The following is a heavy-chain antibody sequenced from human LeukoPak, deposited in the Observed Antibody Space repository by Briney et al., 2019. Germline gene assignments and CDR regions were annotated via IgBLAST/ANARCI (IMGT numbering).Heavy chain of an antibody. CDR3: ARGPQVYYDILTGYSRTDYYYYGMDV. V-gene: IGHV3-30*04. D-gene: IGHD3-9*01. J-gene: IGHJ6*02. CDR2: ISYDGSNK. CDR1: GFTFSSYA. Sequence: GRSLRLSCAASGFTFSSYAMHWVRQAPGKGLEWVAVISYDGSNKYYADSVKGRFTISRDNYKNTLYLQMNSLRAEDTAVYYCARGPQVYYDILTGYSRTDYYYYGMDVWGQGTTVTVSS.